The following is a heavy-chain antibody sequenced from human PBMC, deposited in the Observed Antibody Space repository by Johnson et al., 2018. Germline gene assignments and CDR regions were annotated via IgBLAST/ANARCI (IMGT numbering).Heavy chain of an antibody. D-gene: IGHD1-26*01. CDR3: AGDPEGVGQGAFDI. V-gene: IGHV1-3*01. CDR1: GYTFTSYA. CDR2: INAGNGNT. J-gene: IGHJ3*02. Sequence: QVQLVQSGAEVKKPGASVKVSCKASGYTFTSYAMHWVRQAPGQRLEWMGWINAGNGNTKYSQKFQGRVTITRDTSASTAYMERGSLRSEDTAVYYCAGDPEGVGQGAFDIWGQGTMVTVSS.